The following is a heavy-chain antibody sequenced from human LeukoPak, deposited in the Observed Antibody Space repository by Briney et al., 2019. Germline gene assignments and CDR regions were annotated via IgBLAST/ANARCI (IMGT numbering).Heavy chain of an antibody. Sequence: PSETLSLTCNVSGYSISSGYYWAWIRQSPGKGLEWIGSIYHSGSTYYNPSLKSRVTISVDTSKNQFSLKLNSVTAADTAVYYCARINYYDSSGYYDWGQGTLVTVSS. D-gene: IGHD3-22*01. CDR2: IYHSGST. V-gene: IGHV4-38-2*02. CDR1: GYSISSGYY. J-gene: IGHJ4*02. CDR3: ARINYYDSSGYYD.